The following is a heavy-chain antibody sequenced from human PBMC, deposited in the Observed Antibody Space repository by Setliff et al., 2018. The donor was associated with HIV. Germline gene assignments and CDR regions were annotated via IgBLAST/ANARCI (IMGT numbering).Heavy chain of an antibody. Sequence: TLSLTCSVSGGSISNFYWSWVRQPPGKGLEWVGHIYSTGDTNYNPSLKSRVTLSADTSKNQLSLSLTSVTAADTAVYYCARVRLTMIMMVDYFDQWGQGTTVTVSS. J-gene: IGHJ6*02. D-gene: IGHD3-22*01. CDR1: GGSISNFY. CDR2: IYSTGDT. V-gene: IGHV4-4*07. CDR3: ARVRLTMIMMVDYFDQ.